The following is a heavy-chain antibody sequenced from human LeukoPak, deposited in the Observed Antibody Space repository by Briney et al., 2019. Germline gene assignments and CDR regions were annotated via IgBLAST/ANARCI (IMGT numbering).Heavy chain of an antibody. Sequence: GGSLRLSCAASGFTLDDHVMHWVRQAPGKGLEWVSGISWNSVSIGYADSVKGRFTISRDNAKNPLYLQMNSLRAEDTALYYCAKDIGTGGTGWYFDLWGRGTLVTVSS. J-gene: IGHJ2*01. CDR3: AKDIGTGGTGWYFDL. D-gene: IGHD6-13*01. CDR2: ISWNSVSI. CDR1: GFTLDDHV. V-gene: IGHV3-9*01.